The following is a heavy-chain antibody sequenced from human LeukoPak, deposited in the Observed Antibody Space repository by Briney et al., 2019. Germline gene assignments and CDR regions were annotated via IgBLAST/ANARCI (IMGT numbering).Heavy chain of an antibody. CDR1: GGSISSGGYY. CDR3: AREQLVSPYYYYGMDV. V-gene: IGHV4-39*02. J-gene: IGHJ6*02. Sequence: SETLSLTCTVSGGSISSGGYYWSWIRQHPGKGLEWIGSIYYSGSTYYNPSLKSRVTISVDTSKNQFSLKPSSVTAADTAVYYCAREQLVSPYYYYGMDVWGQGTTVTVSS. CDR2: IYYSGST. D-gene: IGHD6-6*01.